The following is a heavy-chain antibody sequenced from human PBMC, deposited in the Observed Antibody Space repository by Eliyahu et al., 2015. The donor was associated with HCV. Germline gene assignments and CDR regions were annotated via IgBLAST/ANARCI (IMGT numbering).Heavy chain of an antibody. CDR3: AKARAGYGDPGYFDY. D-gene: IGHD4-17*01. Sequence: EVQLVESGGGLVQPGRSLRLSCAASGFTFDDYAMHWVRQAPGKGLEWVSGISWNSGSIGYADSVKGRFTISRDNAKNSLYLQMNSLRAEDTALYYCAKARAGYGDPGYFDYWGQGTLVTVSS. V-gene: IGHV3-9*01. J-gene: IGHJ4*02. CDR2: ISWNSGSI. CDR1: GFTFDDYA.